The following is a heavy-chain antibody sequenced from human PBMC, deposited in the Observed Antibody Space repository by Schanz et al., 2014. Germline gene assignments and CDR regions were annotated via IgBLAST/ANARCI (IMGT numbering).Heavy chain of an antibody. CDR3: AREYGTSNTRCFDY. CDR2: IRYDGITK. CDR1: GFTFSSYR. J-gene: IGHJ4*02. Sequence: QVQLVESGGGVVQPGGSLRLSCVASGFTFSSYRMHWVRQAPGKGLEWVALIRYDGITKYYLDSVKGRFTISRDESKNTLYLQMNSLRAEDTAVYYCAREYGTSNTRCFDYWGQGALVTVSS. V-gene: IGHV3-30*02. D-gene: IGHD2-2*01.